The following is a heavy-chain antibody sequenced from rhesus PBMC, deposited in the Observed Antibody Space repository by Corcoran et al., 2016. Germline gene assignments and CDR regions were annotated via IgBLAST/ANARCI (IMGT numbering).Heavy chain of an antibody. V-gene: IGHV4-147*01. CDR2: IYGRGGST. J-gene: IGHJ4*01. CDR3: VRDQVVRRKVLYYFDY. Sequence: QVQLQESGPGLVKPSETLSLTCAVSGGSISSNYWRWIRQPPGKGLEWIGRIYGRGGSTTYNPSLTSRVTISTDPSKNHFSLKLSSVTAADTAVYYCVRDQVVRRKVLYYFDYWGQGVLVTVSS. CDR1: GGSISSNY. D-gene: IGHD3-16*01.